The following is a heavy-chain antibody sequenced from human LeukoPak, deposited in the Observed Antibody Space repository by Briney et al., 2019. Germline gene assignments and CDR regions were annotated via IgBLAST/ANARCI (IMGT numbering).Heavy chain of an antibody. J-gene: IGHJ4*02. CDR2: INHSGST. CDR3: ARDLVENSRGHDF. CDR1: GGSFSGYY. D-gene: IGHD2-15*01. Sequence: PSETLSLTCAVYGGSFSGYYWSWIRQPPGKGLEWIGEINHSGSTNYNPSLKSRVTISVDTSRNQFSLKLSSVTAADTAVYYCARDLVENSRGHDFWGQGILVIVSS. V-gene: IGHV4-34*01.